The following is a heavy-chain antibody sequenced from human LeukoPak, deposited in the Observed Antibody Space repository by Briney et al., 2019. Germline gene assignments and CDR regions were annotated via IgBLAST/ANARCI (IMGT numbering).Heavy chain of an antibody. D-gene: IGHD1-26*01. CDR1: GFTVSSDF. CDR3: TRGRVVGAESPDY. V-gene: IGHV3-49*04. CDR2: IRSKAYGGTT. Sequence: GGSLRLSCAASGFTVSSDFMGWVRQAPGKGLEWVGFIRSKAYGGTTEYAASVKGRFTISRDDSKSIAYLQMNSLKTEDTAVYYCTRGRVVGAESPDYWGQGTLVTVSS. J-gene: IGHJ4*02.